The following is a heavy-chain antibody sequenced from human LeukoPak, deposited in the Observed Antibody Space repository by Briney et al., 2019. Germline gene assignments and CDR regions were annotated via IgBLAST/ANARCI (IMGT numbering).Heavy chain of an antibody. CDR3: TTDSGPPSGYFNY. Sequence: GGSLRLSCAASGFTFSSYGMHWVRQAPGKGLEWVGHIKSKADGGTTDYAAPVKGRFTISRHDSKATLYLQMNSLKTEDTAVYYCTTDSGPPSGYFNYWRQRTLVTVSS. J-gene: IGHJ4*02. V-gene: IGHV3-15*01. CDR2: IKSKADGGTT. CDR1: GFTFSSYG. D-gene: IGHD1-26*01.